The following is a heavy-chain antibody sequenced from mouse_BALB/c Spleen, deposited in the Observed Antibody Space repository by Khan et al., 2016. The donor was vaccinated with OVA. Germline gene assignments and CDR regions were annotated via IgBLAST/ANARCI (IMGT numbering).Heavy chain of an antibody. CDR3: ARVYGGDFDY. J-gene: IGHJ2*01. D-gene: IGHD2-10*02. Sequence: EVQLVESGPGLVKPSQSLSLTCTVTGYSITSDYAWNWIRQFPGNKLEWMGYISYSGNTNYNPSLKSRISITRDTSENQLFLQLNSVTTKDTATYYCARVYGGDFDYWGQGTTLPVSS. CDR2: ISYSGNT. V-gene: IGHV3-2*02. CDR1: GYSITSDYA.